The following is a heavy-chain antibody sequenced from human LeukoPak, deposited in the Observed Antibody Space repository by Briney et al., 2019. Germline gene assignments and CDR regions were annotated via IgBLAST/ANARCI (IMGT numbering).Heavy chain of an antibody. Sequence: SETLSLTCTVSGGSISSSSYYWGWIRQPPGKGLEWIGSIYYSGSTYYNPSLKSRVTISVDTSKNQFSLKLSSVTAADTAVYYCARGGLYDSSGYGFWGQGTMVTVSS. CDR3: ARGGLYDSSGYGF. J-gene: IGHJ3*01. CDR1: GGSISSSSYY. D-gene: IGHD3-22*01. V-gene: IGHV4-39*07. CDR2: IYYSGST.